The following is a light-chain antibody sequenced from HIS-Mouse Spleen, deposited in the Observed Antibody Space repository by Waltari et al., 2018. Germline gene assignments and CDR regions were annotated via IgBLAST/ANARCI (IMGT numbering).Light chain of an antibody. CDR3: QQYGSSPPYT. Sequence: EIVLTQSPGTLSLSPGERATLSCRASQIVSSSYLAWYQQKPGQAPRLLIYGASSRAPGIPDRFSGIGSGTDFTLTISRLEPEDFAVYYCQQYGSSPPYTFGQGTKLEIK. CDR1: QIVSSSY. CDR2: GAS. J-gene: IGKJ2*01. V-gene: IGKV3-20*01.